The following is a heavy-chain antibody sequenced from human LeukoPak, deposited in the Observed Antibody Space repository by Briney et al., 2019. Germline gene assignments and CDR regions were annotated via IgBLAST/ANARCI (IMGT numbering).Heavy chain of an antibody. CDR1: GFTMSTYW. CDR3: ASAGTSYGDQFFDY. J-gene: IGHJ4*02. V-gene: IGHV3-7*01. CDR2: IKQGGSEQ. Sequence: GGSLRLSCAASGFTMSTYWMSWVRQAPGKGLEWVASIKQGGSEQHYVESVKGRFTISRDNVKNSLYLQTNSLRAEDTAVYYCASAGTSYGDQFFDYWGQGTLVTVPS. D-gene: IGHD4-17*01.